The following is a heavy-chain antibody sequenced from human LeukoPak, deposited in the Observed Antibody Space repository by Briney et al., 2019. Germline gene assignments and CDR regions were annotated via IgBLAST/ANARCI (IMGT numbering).Heavy chain of an antibody. V-gene: IGHV3-30*18. J-gene: IGHJ4*02. D-gene: IGHD3-10*01. Sequence: GGSLRLSRAASGFTFSSHGMHGVRPAPGKRVEWVALISYDGNNEYHVDSVKGRFTISRDNSQNTLFLQMNSRRTEDTGVYYCAKGRFGELLQGSIFDYWGQGTLVTVSS. CDR1: GFTFSSHG. CDR2: ISYDGNNE. CDR3: AKGRFGELLQGSIFDY.